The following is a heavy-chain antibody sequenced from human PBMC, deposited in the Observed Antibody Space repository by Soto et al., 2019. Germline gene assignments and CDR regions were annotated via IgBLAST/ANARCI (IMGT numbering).Heavy chain of an antibody. Sequence: GGSLRLSCAASGFTFSSYAMSWVRQAPGKGLEWVSAISGSGGSTYYADSVKGRFTISRDNSKNTLYLQMNSLRAEDTAVYYCAKDLQVRSATVTTFFDYWGQGTLVTVSS. CDR3: AKDLQVRSATVTTFFDY. V-gene: IGHV3-23*01. CDR1: GFTFSSYA. J-gene: IGHJ4*02. CDR2: ISGSGGST. D-gene: IGHD4-17*01.